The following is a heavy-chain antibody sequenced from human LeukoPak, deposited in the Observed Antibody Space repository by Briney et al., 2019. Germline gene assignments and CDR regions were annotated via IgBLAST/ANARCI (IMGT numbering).Heavy chain of an antibody. Sequence: SGTLSLTCTVSGGSVSSGSYYWSWIRQPPGKGLEWIGEINHSGSTNYNPSLKSRVTISVDTSKNQFSLKLSSVTAADTAVYYCASSRGYSYGHPVAFDIWGQGTMVTVSS. D-gene: IGHD5-18*01. CDR2: INHSGST. CDR1: GGSVSSGSYY. V-gene: IGHV4-39*07. CDR3: ASSRGYSYGHPVAFDI. J-gene: IGHJ3*02.